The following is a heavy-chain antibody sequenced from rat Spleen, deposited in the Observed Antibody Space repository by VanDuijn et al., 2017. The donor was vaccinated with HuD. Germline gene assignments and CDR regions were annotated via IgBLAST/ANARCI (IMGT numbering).Heavy chain of an antibody. CDR3: AKDKDGGYVMDA. V-gene: IGHV5S23*01. CDR2: IINSASISYYRDSAIT. CDR1: GFTFSDYA. J-gene: IGHJ4*01. D-gene: IGHD1-11*01. Sequence: EVQLVESGGGLVQPGRSLKLSCAASGFTFSDYAMAWVRQAPTKGLEWVASIINSASISYYRDSAITYYPDSVKGRFTVSRDNAKSTLYLQMNGLRSEDTATYYCAKDKDGGYVMDAWGQGASVTVSS.